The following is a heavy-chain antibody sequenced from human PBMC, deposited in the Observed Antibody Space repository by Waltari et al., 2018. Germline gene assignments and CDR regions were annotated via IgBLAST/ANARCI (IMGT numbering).Heavy chain of an antibody. V-gene: IGHV3-30*18. D-gene: IGHD3-9*01. CDR3: AKDDYDIPI. J-gene: IGHJ3*02. CDR1: GFTFSSYG. CDR2: ISYDGSNK. Sequence: QVQLVESGGGVVQPGRSLRLSCAASGFTFSSYGMHWVRQAPGKGLAWVAVISYDGSNKYYADSVKGRFTISRDNSKNTLYLQMNSLRAEDTAVYYCAKDDYDIPIWGQGTMVTVSS.